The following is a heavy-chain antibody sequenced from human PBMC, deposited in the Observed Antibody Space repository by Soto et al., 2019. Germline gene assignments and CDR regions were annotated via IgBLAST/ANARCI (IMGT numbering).Heavy chain of an antibody. V-gene: IGHV1-69*01. CDR3: ARDRDDYGSGNYYNRIDF. D-gene: IGHD3-10*01. CDR2: IFPLFGTP. CDR1: GGIFSTYA. J-gene: IGHJ4*02. Sequence: QVQLVQSGAEVKKPGSSVKVSCKASGGIFSTYAISWLRQAPGQGLEWMGGIFPLFGTPNYAQRFHGRVTITADESTSTASMALSRLRSEDTAVYYCARDRDDYGSGNYYNRIDFWGQGTLVTVSS.